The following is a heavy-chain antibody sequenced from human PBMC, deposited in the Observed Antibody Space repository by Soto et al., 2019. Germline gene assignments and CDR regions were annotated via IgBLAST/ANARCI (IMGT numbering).Heavy chain of an antibody. CDR2: IVPIFTTP. CDR3: AREGFSSSYLAY. D-gene: IGHD3-22*01. J-gene: IGHJ4*02. CDR1: GGTFGSYS. V-gene: IGHV1-69*01. Sequence: QVQLVQSGAEVKKPGSSVKVSCRASGGTFGSYSITWVRQAPGQGLDWMGRIVPIFTTPKYAQRFQGRFTITADDSTNTVYMELSGLTSEDTAMYYCAREGFSSSYLAYWGQGTLVTVSS.